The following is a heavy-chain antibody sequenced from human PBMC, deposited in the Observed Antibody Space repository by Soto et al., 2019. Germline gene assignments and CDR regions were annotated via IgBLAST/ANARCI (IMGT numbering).Heavy chain of an antibody. D-gene: IGHD6-13*01. V-gene: IGHV3-33*01. CDR1: GFTFSSYG. CDR2: IWYDGSNK. J-gene: IGHJ3*02. CDR3: ARETLGIAAAGTQTPYAFDI. Sequence: GGSLRLSCAASGFTFSSYGMHWVRQAPGKGLEWVAVIWYDGSNKYYADSVKGRFTISRDNSKNTLYLQMNSLRAEDTAVYYCARETLGIAAAGTQTPYAFDIWGQGTMVTVSS.